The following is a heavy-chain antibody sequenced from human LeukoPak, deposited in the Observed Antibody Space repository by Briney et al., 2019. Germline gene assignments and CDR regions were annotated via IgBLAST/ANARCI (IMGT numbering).Heavy chain of an antibody. CDR2: FDPEDGET. CDR1: GYTLTELS. D-gene: IGHD2-15*01. J-gene: IGHJ6*02. CDR3: ATGEFGDCSGGSCYRIMDV. V-gene: IGHV1-24*01. Sequence: ASVKVSCKVSGYTLTELSMHWVRQAPGKGLEWMGGFDPEDGETTYAQKFQGRVTMTEDTSTDTAYMELSSLRSEDTAVYYCATGEFGDCSGGSCYRIMDVWGQGTTVTVSS.